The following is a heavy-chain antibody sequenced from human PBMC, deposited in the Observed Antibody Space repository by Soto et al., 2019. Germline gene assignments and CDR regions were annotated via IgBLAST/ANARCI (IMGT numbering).Heavy chain of an antibody. Sequence: SETLSLTCAVSGYSISSSNWWGWIRQPPGKGLEWIGYIYYSGTTYYNPSLKSRVTMSVDTSKNQFSLKLTSVTAVDTAVYYCARDHAYSAYWAFDYWGQGALVTVSS. V-gene: IGHV4-28*03. CDR1: GYSISSSNW. CDR2: IYYSGTT. CDR3: ARDHAYSAYWAFDY. D-gene: IGHD3-16*01. J-gene: IGHJ4*02.